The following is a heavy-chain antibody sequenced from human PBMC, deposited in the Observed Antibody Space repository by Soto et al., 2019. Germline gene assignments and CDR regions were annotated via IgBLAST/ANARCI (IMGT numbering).Heavy chain of an antibody. CDR2: IYPGDSDT. D-gene: IGHD3-16*02. CDR1: GYSFTSYW. CDR3: ARIIADWYFDL. J-gene: IGHJ2*01. V-gene: IGHV5-51*01. Sequence: GESLKISCKGSGYSFTSYWISWVRQMPGKGLEWMGIIYPGDSDTRYSPSFQGQVTISADKSISTVYLQWNSLKASDTAMYYCARIIADWYFDLWGRGTLVTVSS.